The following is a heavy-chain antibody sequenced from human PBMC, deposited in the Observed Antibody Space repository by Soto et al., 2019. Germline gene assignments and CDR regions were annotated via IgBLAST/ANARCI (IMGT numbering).Heavy chain of an antibody. Sequence: SVKVSCKASGYTFSSYAISWVRQAPGQGLEWMGGIIPIFGTANYAQKFQGRVTITADESTSTAYMELSSLRSEDTAVYYCARGDIVVVPAATPYYYGMDVWGQGTTVTVSS. CDR3: ARGDIVVVPAATPYYYGMDV. D-gene: IGHD2-2*01. CDR1: GYTFSSYA. J-gene: IGHJ6*02. CDR2: IIPIFGTA. V-gene: IGHV1-69*13.